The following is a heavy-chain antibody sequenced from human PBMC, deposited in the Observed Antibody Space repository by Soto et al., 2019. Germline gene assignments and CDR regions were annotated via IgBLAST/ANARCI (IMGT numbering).Heavy chain of an antibody. CDR3: ARGIIVGGWYPYYFDY. CDR1: GYTFITYA. J-gene: IGHJ4*02. V-gene: IGHV1-3*01. Sequence: QVQLVQSGAEVKKPGASVKVSCKASGYTFITYAMHWVRQAPGQRLEWMGWINAGNGNTKYSQKFQGRVSITRDTSASTAYMELSSLRSEDTAVYSCARGIIVGGWYPYYFDYWCQGTLVTVAS. CDR2: INAGNGNT. D-gene: IGHD6-19*01.